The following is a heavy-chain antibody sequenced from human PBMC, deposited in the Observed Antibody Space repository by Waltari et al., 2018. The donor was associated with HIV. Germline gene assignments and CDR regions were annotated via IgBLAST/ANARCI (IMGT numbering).Heavy chain of an antibody. J-gene: IGHJ3*02. CDR1: GYSFTSYW. CDR3: ARLRPAHRAEEDAFDI. V-gene: IGHV5-51*01. Sequence: EVQLVQSGAEVKKPGESLKISCKGSGYSFTSYWIGWVRQMPGKGLEWMGIIYPGDSETRYSPSFQGQVTISADKSISTAYLQWSSLKASDTAMYYCARLRPAHRAEEDAFDIWGQGTMVTVSS. D-gene: IGHD2-2*01. CDR2: IYPGDSET.